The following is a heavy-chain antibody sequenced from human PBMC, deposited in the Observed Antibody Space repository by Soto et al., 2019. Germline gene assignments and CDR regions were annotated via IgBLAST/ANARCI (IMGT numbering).Heavy chain of an antibody. V-gene: IGHV3-53*01. CDR3: ARDQFFGSASSNNRYSYFYGMDV. Sequence: GGSLRLSCAASGFTVSSNYMSWVRRAPGKGLEWVSYIYSDGTTYYADSVKGRFTISRDNSKNTLYLHMNSLRVEDTAVYYCARDQFFGSASSNNRYSYFYGMDVWGQGTTVTVSS. J-gene: IGHJ6*02. CDR2: IYSDGTT. D-gene: IGHD3-10*01. CDR1: GFTVSSNY.